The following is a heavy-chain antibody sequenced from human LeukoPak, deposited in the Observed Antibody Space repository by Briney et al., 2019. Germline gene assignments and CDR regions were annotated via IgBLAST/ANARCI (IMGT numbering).Heavy chain of an antibody. CDR1: GFTFSGYS. Sequence: GGSLRLSCAASGFTFSGYSMNWVRQAPGKGLEWVSSISSSSSYIYYADSVKGRFTISRDNAKNSLYLQMNSLRAEDTAVYYCARVIVGATSTRDDYWGQGTLVTVSS. V-gene: IGHV3-21*01. CDR2: ISSSSSYI. CDR3: ARVIVGATSTRDDY. J-gene: IGHJ4*02. D-gene: IGHD1-26*01.